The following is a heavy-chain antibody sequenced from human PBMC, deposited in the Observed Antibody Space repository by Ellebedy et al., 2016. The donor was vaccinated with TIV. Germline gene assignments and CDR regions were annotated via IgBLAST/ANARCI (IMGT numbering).Heavy chain of an antibody. V-gene: IGHV3-74*03. CDR2: INNDATST. CDR1: GFTFSVYW. Sequence: GGSLRLXXAASGFTFSVYWMHWVRQAQGTGLVWVSRINNDATSTTYADSVRGRFIISRDNAKNTLYLQMNSLRVEDTAVYYCVRRSSGYCVGTSCTTDFDYWGQGTLVTVSS. D-gene: IGHD2-2*03. J-gene: IGHJ4*02. CDR3: VRRSSGYCVGTSCTTDFDY.